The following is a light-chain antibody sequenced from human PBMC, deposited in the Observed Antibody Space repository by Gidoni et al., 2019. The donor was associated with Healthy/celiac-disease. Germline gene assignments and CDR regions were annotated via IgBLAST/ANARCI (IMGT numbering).Light chain of an antibody. CDR3: QVWDSSSDHPEV. J-gene: IGLJ3*02. CDR1: NIGIKS. V-gene: IGLV3-21*03. CDR2: DDS. Sequence: SYVLTQPPPGSVAPGKTARVTCGGNNIGIKSVHWYQQQPGQAPVLVVYDDSDRPSGIPERFSGSNSGNTATLTISRVEAGDEADYYCQVWDSSSDHPEVFGGGTKLTVL.